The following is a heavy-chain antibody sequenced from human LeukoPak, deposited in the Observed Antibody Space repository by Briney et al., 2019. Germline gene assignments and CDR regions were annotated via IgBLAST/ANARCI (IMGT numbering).Heavy chain of an antibody. CDR3: ARVSGSTGYNYELSGY. CDR1: GFTFSSYG. CDR2: TSSDGNKK. V-gene: IGHV3-30*03. Sequence: PGGSLRLSCAASGFTFSSYGMHWVRQAPGKGLEWVAVTSSDGNKKEYGDSVKGRFTVSRDNSKNTLFLQMNNLRVEDTAVYYCARVSGSTGYNYELSGYWGQGTLVTVSP. D-gene: IGHD3-22*01. J-gene: IGHJ4*02.